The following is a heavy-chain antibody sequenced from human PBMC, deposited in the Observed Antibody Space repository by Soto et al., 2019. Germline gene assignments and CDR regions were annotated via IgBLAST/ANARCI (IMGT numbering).Heavy chain of an antibody. CDR1: GGSITRGGYY. Sequence: SETLSLTCTVSGGSITRGGYYWSWIRQHPGKGLEWIGYIYNSGTTYYNPSLKSRVTISADASKNQFSLRLTSVTAADTAMYFCARDSHYDLLTGYLGLDYWSQGNMVTVSS. CDR3: ARDSHYDLLTGYLGLDY. D-gene: IGHD3-9*01. J-gene: IGHJ4*02. CDR2: IYNSGTT. V-gene: IGHV4-31*03.